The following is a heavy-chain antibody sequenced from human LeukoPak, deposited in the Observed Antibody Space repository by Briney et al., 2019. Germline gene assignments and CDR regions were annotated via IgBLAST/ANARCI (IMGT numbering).Heavy chain of an antibody. Sequence: GGSLRLSCAASGFDFSTYAINGVRQAPGKGLEWVSSISTMSNYIFYGDSVKGRFTISRDNAKNSVYLQMTSLRPEDTAVYYCSRDRLGGLDLWGQGTLVTVSS. CDR3: SRDRLGGLDL. CDR1: GFDFSTYA. D-gene: IGHD5-12*01. J-gene: IGHJ5*02. CDR2: ISTMSNYI. V-gene: IGHV3-21*01.